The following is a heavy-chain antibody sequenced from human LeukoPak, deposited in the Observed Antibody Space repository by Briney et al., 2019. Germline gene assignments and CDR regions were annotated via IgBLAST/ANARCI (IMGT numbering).Heavy chain of an antibody. CDR3: AKDLFREELPNAFDI. D-gene: IGHD1-7*01. V-gene: IGHV3-23*01. CDR2: ISGSGGST. J-gene: IGHJ3*02. Sequence: GGSLRLFCAASGFTFSSYAMSWVRQAPGKGLEWVSAISGSGGSTYYADSVKGRFTISRDNSKNTLYLQMNSLRAEDTAVYYCAKDLFREELPNAFDIWGQGTMVTVSS. CDR1: GFTFSSYA.